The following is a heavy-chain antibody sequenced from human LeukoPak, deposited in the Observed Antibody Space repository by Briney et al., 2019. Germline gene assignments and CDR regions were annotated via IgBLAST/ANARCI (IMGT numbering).Heavy chain of an antibody. CDR3: AKDRGWLRSLWDV. J-gene: IGHJ6*04. CDR1: GFTFSNYW. CDR2: INTDGSTT. V-gene: IGHV3-74*01. Sequence: PGGSLRLSCAASGFTFSNYWMHWVRQAPGKGLVWVTRINTDGSTTSYADSVEGRFTISRDNAKNTLYLQMNSLRAEDTAVYYCAKDRGWLRSLWDVWGKGTTVTVSS. D-gene: IGHD5-12*01.